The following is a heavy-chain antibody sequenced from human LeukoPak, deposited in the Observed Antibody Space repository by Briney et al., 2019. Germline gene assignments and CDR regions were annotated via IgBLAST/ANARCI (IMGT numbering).Heavy chain of an antibody. CDR2: IIPILGIA. D-gene: IGHD2-2*01. V-gene: IGHV1-69*04. CDR1: GGTFSSYA. J-gene: IGHJ6*02. Sequence: SVTVSCKASGGTFSSYAISWVRQAPGQGLEWMGRIIPILGIANYAQKFQGRVTITADKSTSTAYMELSSLRSEDTAVYYCARLSVPAAPGRYGMDVWGQGTTVTVS. CDR3: ARLSVPAAPGRYGMDV.